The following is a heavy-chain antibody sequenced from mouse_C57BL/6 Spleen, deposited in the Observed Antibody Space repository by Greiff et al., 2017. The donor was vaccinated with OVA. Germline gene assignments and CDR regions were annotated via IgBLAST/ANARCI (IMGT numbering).Heavy chain of an antibody. V-gene: IGHV1-69*01. Sequence: VQLQQPGAELVMPGASVKLSCKASGYTFTSYWMHWVKQRPGQGLEWIGEIDPSDSYTNYNQKFKGKSTLTVDKSSSTAYMQLSSLTSEDSAVYYCARSYDVGFDYWGQGTTLTVSS. D-gene: IGHD1-1*01. J-gene: IGHJ2*01. CDR3: ARSYDVGFDY. CDR1: GYTFTSYW. CDR2: IDPSDSYT.